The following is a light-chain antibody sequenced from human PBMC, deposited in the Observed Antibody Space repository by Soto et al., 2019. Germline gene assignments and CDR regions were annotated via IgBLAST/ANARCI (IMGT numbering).Light chain of an antibody. V-gene: IGKV1-6*01. Sequence: AIQMTQSPSSLSASVGDRVTITGRASRGVGNDLGWYQQKPGKAPKLLIYHASTLQSGVPSRFSGSGSGTDFTLTISSLQAEDFATYYCLQDYDNPLTFGGGTKVVIK. CDR2: HAS. CDR3: LQDYDNPLT. J-gene: IGKJ4*01. CDR1: RGVGND.